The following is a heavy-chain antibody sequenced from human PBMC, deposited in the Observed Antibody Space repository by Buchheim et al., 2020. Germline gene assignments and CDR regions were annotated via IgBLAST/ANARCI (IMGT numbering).Heavy chain of an antibody. CDR2: ISSSGSTI. CDR3: ARMGTNYDILTGYRYYYYGMDV. D-gene: IGHD3-9*01. V-gene: IGHV3-48*03. CDR1: GFTFSSYE. Sequence: EVQLVESGGGLVQPGGSLRLSCAASGFTFSSYEMNWVRQAPGKGLEWVSYISSSGSTIYYADSVKGRFTISRDNAKNSLYLQMNSLRAEDTAVYYCARMGTNYDILTGYRYYYYGMDVWGQGTT. J-gene: IGHJ6*02.